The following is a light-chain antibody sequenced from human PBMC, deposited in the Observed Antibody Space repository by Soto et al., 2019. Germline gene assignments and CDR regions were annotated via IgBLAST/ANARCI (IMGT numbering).Light chain of an antibody. CDR2: DVT. CDR3: TSYTRVDIGI. Sequence: QSVLTQPASVSGSPGQSITISCTGTSSDVGGYDFVSWYQQRPGEAPKLVIYDVTNRPSGVSNRFSGSKSGNTASLTISGLQAEDEADYYCTSYTRVDIGIFGGGTKLTVL. V-gene: IGLV2-14*01. CDR1: SSDVGGYDF. J-gene: IGLJ2*01.